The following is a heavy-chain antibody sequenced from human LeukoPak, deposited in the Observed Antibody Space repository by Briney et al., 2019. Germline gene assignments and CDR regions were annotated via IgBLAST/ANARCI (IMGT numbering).Heavy chain of an antibody. D-gene: IGHD3-22*01. J-gene: IGHJ3*02. CDR3: ARLLRGGRDIPMVTMIVVRAKSGAFDI. CDR1: GGSFSGYY. V-gene: IGHV4-34*01. CDR2: INHSGST. Sequence: KPSETLSLTCAVYGGSFSGYYWSWIRQPPGKGVEWIGEINHSGSTNYNPSLKSRVTISVDTSKNQFSLKLSSVTAADTAVYYCARLLRGGRDIPMVTMIVVRAKSGAFDIWGQGTMVTVSS.